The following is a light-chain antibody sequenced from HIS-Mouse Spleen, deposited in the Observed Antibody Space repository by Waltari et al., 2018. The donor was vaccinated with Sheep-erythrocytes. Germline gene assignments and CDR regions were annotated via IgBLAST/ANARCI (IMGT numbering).Light chain of an antibody. Sequence: SYELTQPPSVSVSSGQTASITCSGDKLGDKYACWYQQKPGQSPVLVIYQDSKRLSGLPERFSGSNSGNTATLTISGTQAMDEADYYSQAWDSSTAVVFGGGTKLTVL. CDR1: KLGDKY. CDR3: QAWDSSTAVV. CDR2: QDS. V-gene: IGLV3-1*01. J-gene: IGLJ2*01.